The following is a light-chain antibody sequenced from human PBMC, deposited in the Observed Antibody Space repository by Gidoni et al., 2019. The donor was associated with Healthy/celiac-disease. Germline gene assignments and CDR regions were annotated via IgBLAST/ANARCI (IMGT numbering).Light chain of an antibody. Sequence: AIRMTQSPSSFSASTGDRVTITCRASQGISSYLGWYQQKPGKAPKLLIYAASTLQSGVPSRFSGSGSGTDFTLTISSLQSEDFATYYCQQYYSYPWTFGQGTKVEIK. V-gene: IGKV1-8*01. CDR1: QGISSY. J-gene: IGKJ1*01. CDR3: QQYYSYPWT. CDR2: AAS.